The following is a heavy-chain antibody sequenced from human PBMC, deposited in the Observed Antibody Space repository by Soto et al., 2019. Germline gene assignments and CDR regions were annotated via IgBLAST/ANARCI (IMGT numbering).Heavy chain of an antibody. D-gene: IGHD6-13*01. V-gene: IGHV3-23*01. CDR2: ISGSGGST. CDR1: GFTFSSYA. Sequence: GGSLRLSCAASGFTFSSYAMSWVRQAPGKGLEWVSAISGSGGSTYYADSVKGRLTISRDNSKNTLYLQMNSLRAEDTAVYYCAKSSSWYSGMDVWGQGTTPTVSS. CDR3: AKSSSWYSGMDV. J-gene: IGHJ6*02.